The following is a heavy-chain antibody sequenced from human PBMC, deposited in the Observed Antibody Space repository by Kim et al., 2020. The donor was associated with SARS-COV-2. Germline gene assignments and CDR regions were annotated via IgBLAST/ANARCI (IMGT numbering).Heavy chain of an antibody. J-gene: IGHJ4*02. D-gene: IGHD1-26*01. CDR3: AKDFSTTGSHYEGGFDY. V-gene: IGHV3-23*03. Sequence: VQGRFTISRDNSNNTLYLQMKSLRAEDTAVYYCAKDFSTTGSHYEGGFDYWGQGTLVTVSS.